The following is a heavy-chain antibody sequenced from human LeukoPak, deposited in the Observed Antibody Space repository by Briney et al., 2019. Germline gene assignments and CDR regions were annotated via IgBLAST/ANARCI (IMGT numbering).Heavy chain of an antibody. CDR1: GGSISSYY. Sequence: SETLSLTCTVSGGSISSYYWSWIRQPAGKGLEWIGRIYTSGSTNYNPSLKSRVTISVDKSKNQFSLKLTSVTAADTAVYYCARHDDVPVIRRGFDFWGQGILVTVSS. D-gene: IGHD2-21*02. CDR2: IYTSGST. CDR3: ARHDDVPVIRRGFDF. J-gene: IGHJ4*02. V-gene: IGHV4-4*07.